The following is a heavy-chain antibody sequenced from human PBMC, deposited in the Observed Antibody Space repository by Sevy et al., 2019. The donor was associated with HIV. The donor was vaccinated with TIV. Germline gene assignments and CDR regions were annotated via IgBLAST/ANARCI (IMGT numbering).Heavy chain of an antibody. D-gene: IGHD1-1*01. J-gene: IGHJ4*02. V-gene: IGHV4-4*02. CDR3: ARVPVQLERPYYFDY. CDR2: VYHSGTT. CDR1: DGSISSGYW. Sequence: SETLSPTCAASDGSISSGYWWSWVRQPPGKGLEWIGEVYHSGTTNYNPSLKSRVTISVDKSKNQFSLKLTSVTAADTAVYYCARVPVQLERPYYFDYWGQGTLVTVSS.